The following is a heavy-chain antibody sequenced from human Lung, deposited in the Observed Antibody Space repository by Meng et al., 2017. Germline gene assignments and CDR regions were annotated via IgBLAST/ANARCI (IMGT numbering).Heavy chain of an antibody. Sequence: EVQLVESGGGLVQPGGSLRFSCGASGFNFGDYIMHWVRQSPGKGLEWISRIVSDGGITTYADSVKGRFTVSRDNAKNTLYLQMNSLGADDTAVYYCARDLAWVLFDYWGQGALVTVSS. CDR3: ARDLAWVLFDY. CDR1: GFNFGDYI. D-gene: IGHD3-3*01. CDR2: IVSDGGIT. J-gene: IGHJ4*02. V-gene: IGHV3-74*01.